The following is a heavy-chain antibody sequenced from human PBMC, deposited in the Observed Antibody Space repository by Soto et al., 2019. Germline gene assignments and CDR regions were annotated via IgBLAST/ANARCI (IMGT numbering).Heavy chain of an antibody. CDR1: GGSINSGGYS. CDR2: IYRSGSA. Sequence: QLQLQESGSGLVKPSQKLSLTCTVSGGSINSGGYSWSWIRQPPGKGLEWIGYIYRSGSAYYSPSLQNRVTISVDTSKNHFSLRMTSVTAMDTAVYYCARSRVGASSPTDLWGHGRPVTVSP. J-gene: IGHJ4*01. CDR3: ARSRVGASSPTDL. D-gene: IGHD1-26*01. V-gene: IGHV4-30-2*01.